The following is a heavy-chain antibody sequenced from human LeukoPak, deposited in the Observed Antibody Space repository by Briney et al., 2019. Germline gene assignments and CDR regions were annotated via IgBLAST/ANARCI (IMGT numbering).Heavy chain of an antibody. J-gene: IGHJ4*02. Sequence: SETLSLTCTVSGGSISSSSYYWGWIRQPPGKGLEWIGSIYYSGSTYYNPSLKSRVTISVDTSKNQFSLKLSSVTAADTAVYYCARGTKEYYDFWSGTYYFDYWGQGTLVTVSS. CDR2: IYYSGST. D-gene: IGHD3-3*01. V-gene: IGHV4-39*01. CDR1: GGSISSSSYY. CDR3: ARGTKEYYDFWSGTYYFDY.